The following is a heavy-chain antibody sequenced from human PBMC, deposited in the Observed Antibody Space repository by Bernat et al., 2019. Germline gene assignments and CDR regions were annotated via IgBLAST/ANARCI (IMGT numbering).Heavy chain of an antibody. CDR2: IYYGGNT. J-gene: IGHJ4*02. Sequence: QLQLQESGPGLVKPSETLSLTCSVSGGPISGGNSCWDWIRQPPGKGLEWIGSIYYGGNTYHNSSLKSRVTISVDTSKSQFSLKLSSVTAADTAVYYCARRAGGYDFLDYWGQSTRVTVSS. CDR3: ARRAGGYDFLDY. D-gene: IGHD5-12*01. CDR1: GGPISGGNSC. V-gene: IGHV4-39*01.